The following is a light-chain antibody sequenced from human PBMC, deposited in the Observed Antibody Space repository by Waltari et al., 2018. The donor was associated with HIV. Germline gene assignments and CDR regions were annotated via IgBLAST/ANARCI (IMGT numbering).Light chain of an antibody. Sequence: DIQMTQSPSTLSASVGDRITISCRASQSINVNLAWYRQKPGKAPKVLIHKGSTLEDGVPSRFSGSGSGTEFTLTINNLQPDDFGTYYCQQYKTYPLTFGGGTQVA. V-gene: IGKV1-5*03. CDR1: QSINVN. CDR3: QQYKTYPLT. CDR2: KGS. J-gene: IGKJ4*01.